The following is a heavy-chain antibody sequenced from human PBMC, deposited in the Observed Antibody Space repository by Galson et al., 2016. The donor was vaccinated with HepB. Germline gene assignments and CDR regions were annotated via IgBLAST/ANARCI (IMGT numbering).Heavy chain of an antibody. J-gene: IGHJ6*02. V-gene: IGHV3-21*01. Sequence: SLRLSCAASGFTFSSYSMNWVRQAPGKGLEWVSSISSSSSYIYYADSVKGRFTISRDNAKNSLYLQMNSLRAEDTAVYYCARGTRGASYYDFWSGYHPIGMGVGGQGTTVTVSS. D-gene: IGHD3-3*01. CDR1: GFTFSSYS. CDR2: ISSSSSYI. CDR3: ARGTRGASYYDFWSGYHPIGMGV.